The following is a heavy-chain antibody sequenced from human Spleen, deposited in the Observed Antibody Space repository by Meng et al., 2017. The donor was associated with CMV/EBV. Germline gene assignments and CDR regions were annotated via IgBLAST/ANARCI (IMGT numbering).Heavy chain of an antibody. CDR3: ASLGEVTPFDY. J-gene: IGHJ4*02. V-gene: IGHV3-30*04. CDR2: ISYDGSNK. D-gene: IGHD4-23*01. CDR1: KFTFSGYA. Sequence: GESLKISCVASKFTFSGYAMHWVRQAPGKGLKWVAVISYDGSNKYYADSVKGRFTISRDNSKNTLYLQMNSLRAEDTAVYYCASLGEVTPFDYWGQGTLVTVSS.